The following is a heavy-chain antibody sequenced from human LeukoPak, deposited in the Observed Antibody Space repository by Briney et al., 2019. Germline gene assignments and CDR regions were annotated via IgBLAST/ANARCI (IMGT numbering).Heavy chain of an antibody. V-gene: IGHV1-2*06. CDR3: GRVARGIGVATIRWFDP. Sequence: ASVKVSCKASGYTFTGYYMHWVRQAPGQGLEWMGRINPNSGGTNYAQKFQGRVTMTRDTSISTAYMELSRLRSDDTAVYYCGRVARGIGVATIRWFDPWGQGTLVTVSS. CDR2: INPNSGGT. D-gene: IGHD5-12*01. J-gene: IGHJ5*02. CDR1: GYTFTGYY.